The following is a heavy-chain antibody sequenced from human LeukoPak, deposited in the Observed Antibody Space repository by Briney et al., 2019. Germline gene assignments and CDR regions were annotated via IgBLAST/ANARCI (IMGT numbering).Heavy chain of an antibody. CDR2: ISGSGGST. CDR3: AKDRGSNYQFPYWFDP. V-gene: IGHV3-23*01. J-gene: IGHJ5*02. Sequence: GGSLRLSCAASGFTFSSYARSWVRQAPGKGLEWVSAISGSGGSTYYADSVKGRFTISRDNSKNTLYLQMNSLRAEDTAVYYCAKDRGSNYQFPYWFDPWGQGTLVTVSS. CDR1: GFTFSSYA. D-gene: IGHD4/OR15-4a*01.